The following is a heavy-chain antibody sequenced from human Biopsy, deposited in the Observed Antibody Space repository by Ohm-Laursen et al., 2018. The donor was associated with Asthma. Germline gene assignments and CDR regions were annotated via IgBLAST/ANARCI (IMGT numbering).Heavy chain of an antibody. D-gene: IGHD1-26*01. J-gene: IGHJ4*02. CDR3: AKELFPGWELRRGPDS. CDR1: GFSFSNFG. Sequence: SLRLSCSAPGFSFSNFGMHWVRQAPGKGLEWVAVISFDGSNEDYADSVKGRFTISRDNSKNTLFLEMNSLRPGDTAVYYCAKELFPGWELRRGPDSWGQGTLVTVSS. CDR2: ISFDGSNE. V-gene: IGHV3-30*18.